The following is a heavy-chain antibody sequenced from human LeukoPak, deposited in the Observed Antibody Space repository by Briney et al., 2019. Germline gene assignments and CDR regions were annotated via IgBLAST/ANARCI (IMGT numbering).Heavy chain of an antibody. CDR2: IKQDGSEK. CDR3: AKDRRNIAAARGYFDY. Sequence: AGGSLRLSCAASGFTFSSYWMSWVRQAPGKGLEWVANIKQDGSEKYYVDSVKGRFTISRDNAKNSLYLQMNSLRAEDTAVYYCAKDRRNIAAARGYFDYWGQGTLVTVSS. V-gene: IGHV3-7*01. CDR1: GFTFSSYW. D-gene: IGHD6-13*01. J-gene: IGHJ4*02.